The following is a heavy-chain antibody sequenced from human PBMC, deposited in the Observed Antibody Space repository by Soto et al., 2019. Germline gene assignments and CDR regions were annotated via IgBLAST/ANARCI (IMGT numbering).Heavy chain of an antibody. Sequence: SETLSLTCTVSGDSISSSDYYWAWIRQPPGKGLECIGSIYYDGSTYYNPSLKSRLTISVDTSKNQFSLKLSSVTAADTAVYYCARSIDPWGQGTLVTVSS. CDR2: IYYDGST. CDR3: ARSIDP. J-gene: IGHJ5*02. V-gene: IGHV4-39*07. CDR1: GDSISSSDYY.